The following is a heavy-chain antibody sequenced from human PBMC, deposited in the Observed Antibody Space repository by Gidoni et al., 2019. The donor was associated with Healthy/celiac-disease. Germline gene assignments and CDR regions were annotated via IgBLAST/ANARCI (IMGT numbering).Heavy chain of an antibody. V-gene: IGHV1-69*04. CDR2: IIPILGIA. D-gene: IGHD3-10*01. Sequence: QVQLVQSGGEVTKPGSSVKLSCKASAGTFSSYAISRVRQAPGQGLEWMGRIIPILGIANYAQKFQGRVTITADKSTSTAYMELSSLRSEDTAVYYCASSRGLKGAFDIWSQGTMVTVSS. J-gene: IGHJ3*02. CDR3: ASSRGLKGAFDI. CDR1: AGTFSSYA.